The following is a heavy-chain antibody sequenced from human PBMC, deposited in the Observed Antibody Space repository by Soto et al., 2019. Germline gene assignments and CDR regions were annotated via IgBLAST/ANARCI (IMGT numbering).Heavy chain of an antibody. J-gene: IGHJ4*02. V-gene: IGHV3-66*01. CDR1: GFTVITNY. CDR2: IYAGGST. CDR3: ARKKSIVGATGYFDY. D-gene: IGHD1-26*01. Sequence: EVQMVESGGGLVQPGGSLRLSCAVSGFTVITNYISWVRQAPGKGLEWVSDIYAGGSTYYTDSVKGRFAISRDNSKNTLYLQMNSPRAEDTAVYYCARKKSIVGATGYFDYWGQGTLVIVSS.